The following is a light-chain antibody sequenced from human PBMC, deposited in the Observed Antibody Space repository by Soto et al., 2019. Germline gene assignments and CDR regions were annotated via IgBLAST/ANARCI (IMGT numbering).Light chain of an antibody. V-gene: IGKV3-20*01. CDR1: QSVTSGN. CDR2: AAS. J-gene: IGKJ2*01. Sequence: EIVLTQSPGTLSLSPGERATLSCRASQSVTSGNLAWYQQKPGQAPSLLIYAASSRATNIPDRFSGSGSGTDFTLTISRLEPEDFAVYYCQQYGSSPPYTFGQGTKLEIK. CDR3: QQYGSSPPYT.